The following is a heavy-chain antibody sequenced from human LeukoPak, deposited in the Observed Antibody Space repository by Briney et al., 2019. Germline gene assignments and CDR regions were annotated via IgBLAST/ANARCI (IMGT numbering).Heavy chain of an antibody. V-gene: IGHV1-2*02. J-gene: IGHJ4*02. CDR2: INPNSDAT. CDR1: GYTFTSYD. Sequence: ASVKVSCKASGYTFTSYDINWVRQAPGQGLEWMGWINPNSDATKYSQKFQGRVTMTRDTSISTTYIDLTRLTSDDTAVYYCARGPEYGGTIDYWGQGTLVTVSS. D-gene: IGHD4-23*01. CDR3: ARGPEYGGTIDY.